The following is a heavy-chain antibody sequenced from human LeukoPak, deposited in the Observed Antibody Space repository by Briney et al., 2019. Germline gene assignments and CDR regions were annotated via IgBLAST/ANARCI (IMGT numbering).Heavy chain of an antibody. J-gene: IGHJ4*02. CDR2: IYSGGNT. CDR3: ARRAGEYSHPYDY. D-gene: IGHD4-17*01. CDR1: GFTFSNAW. Sequence: GGSLRLSCAASGFTFSNAWMSWVRQAPGKGLEWVSFIYSGGNTHYSDSVKGRFTISRDNSKNTLYLQMNSLRADDTAVYYCARRAGEYSHPYDYWGQGTLVTVSS. V-gene: IGHV3-53*01.